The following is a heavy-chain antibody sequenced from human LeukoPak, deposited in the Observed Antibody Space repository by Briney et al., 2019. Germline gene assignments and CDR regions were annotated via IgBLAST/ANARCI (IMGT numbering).Heavy chain of an antibody. D-gene: IGHD2-2*01. CDR3: ARRDCSSTSCPPFGAFDI. CDR2: ISSSGSTI. J-gene: IGHJ3*02. V-gene: IGHV3-11*04. Sequence: PGGSLRLSCAASGFTFSDYYMSWIRQAPGKGLEWVSYISSSGSTIYYADSVKGRFTISRDNSKNTLYLQMNSLRAEDTAVYYCARRDCSSTSCPPFGAFDIWGRGTMVTVSS. CDR1: GFTFSDYY.